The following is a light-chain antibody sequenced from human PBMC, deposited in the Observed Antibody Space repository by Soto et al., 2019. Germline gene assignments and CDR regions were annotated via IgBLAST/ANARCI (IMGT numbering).Light chain of an antibody. CDR3: SSYTTSGTQV. CDR1: SSDVGRYNH. Sequence: QSVLSQPASVSGSPGQSITISCTGTSSDVGRYNHVSWYQQHPDKAPKLMIYDVINRPSGISNRFSGSKSGDTASLTISGLQAEDEADYYCSSYTTSGTQVFGTGTQLTVL. V-gene: IGLV2-14*03. CDR2: DVI. J-gene: IGLJ1*01.